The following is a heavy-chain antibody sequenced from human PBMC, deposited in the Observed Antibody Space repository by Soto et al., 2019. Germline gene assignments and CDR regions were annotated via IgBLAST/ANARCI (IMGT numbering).Heavy chain of an antibody. J-gene: IGHJ4*02. D-gene: IGHD3-10*01. CDR2: INHSGST. V-gene: IGHV4-34*01. CDR3: AREGSITMVRGVIITPYYFDY. CDR1: GGSFSGYY. Sequence: SETLSLTCAVYGGSFSGYYWSWIRQPPGKGLEWIGEINHSGSTNYNPSLKSRVTISVDTSKNQFSLKLSSVTAAGTAVYYCAREGSITMVRGVIITPYYFDYWGQGTLVTVSS.